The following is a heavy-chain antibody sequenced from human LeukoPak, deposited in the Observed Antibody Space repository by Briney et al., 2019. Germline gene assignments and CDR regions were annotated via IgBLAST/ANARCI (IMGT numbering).Heavy chain of an antibody. CDR1: GFTFSSYG. CDR3: ARDQPLSDAFDI. CDR2: IRYDGSNK. J-gene: IGHJ3*02. V-gene: IGHV3-30*02. Sequence: GGSLRLSCAASGFTFSSYGMHWVRQAPGKGLEWVAFIRYDGSNKYYADSVKGRFTISRDNAKNSLYLQMNSLRAEDTAVYYCARDQPLSDAFDIWGQGTMVTVSS.